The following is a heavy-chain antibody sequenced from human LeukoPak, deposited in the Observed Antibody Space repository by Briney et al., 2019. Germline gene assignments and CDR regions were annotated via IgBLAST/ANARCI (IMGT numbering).Heavy chain of an antibody. J-gene: IGHJ4*02. V-gene: IGHV3-7*01. Sequence: QTGGSLRLSCAASGFTFSSYWMSWVRQAPGKGLEWVANIKDDGSAKYYVDSVKGRFTISRDNAKNSLYLQMNSLRAEDTAVYYCARDLYGDYFFDYWGQGTLVTVSS. CDR2: IKDDGSAK. CDR3: ARDLYGDYFFDY. D-gene: IGHD4-17*01. CDR1: GFTFSSYW.